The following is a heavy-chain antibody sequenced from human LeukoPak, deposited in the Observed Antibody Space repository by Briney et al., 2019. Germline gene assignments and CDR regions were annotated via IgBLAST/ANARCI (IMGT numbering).Heavy chain of an antibody. Sequence: SVKVSCKASGGTFSSYAISWVRQAPGQGLEWMGRIIPILGIANYAQKFQGRVTITADKSTSTAYMELSSLRSEDTAVYYCARVETVVYVWGNFYYMDVWGKGTTVTVSS. CDR1: GGTFSSYA. J-gene: IGHJ6*03. V-gene: IGHV1-69*04. D-gene: IGHD2-8*02. CDR3: ARVETVVYVWGNFYYMDV. CDR2: IIPILGIA.